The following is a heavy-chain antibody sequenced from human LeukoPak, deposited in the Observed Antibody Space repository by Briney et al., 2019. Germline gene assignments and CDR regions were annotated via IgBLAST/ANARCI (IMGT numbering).Heavy chain of an antibody. D-gene: IGHD5-18*01. Sequence: SETLSLTCAVYGGSFSGYYWSWIRQPPGKGLEWIGEINHSGSTNYNPSLKSRVTISVDTSKNQFSLKLSSVTAADTAVYYCARTDTAMVEIDYWGQGTLVTVSS. J-gene: IGHJ4*02. CDR2: INHSGST. CDR1: GGSFSGYY. V-gene: IGHV4-34*01. CDR3: ARTDTAMVEIDY.